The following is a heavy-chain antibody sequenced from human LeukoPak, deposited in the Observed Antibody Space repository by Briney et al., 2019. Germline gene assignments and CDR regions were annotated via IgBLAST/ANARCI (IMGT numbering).Heavy chain of an antibody. CDR3: ARGTYGSSWQLEHFDY. Sequence: SETLSLTCTVSGGSISSYYWSWIRQPPGKGLEWIGYIYYSGSANYNPSLKSRVTISVDTSKNQFSLKLSSLTAADTAVYYCARGTYGSSWQLEHFDYWGQGTLVTVSS. J-gene: IGHJ4*02. D-gene: IGHD6-13*01. CDR1: GGSISSYY. V-gene: IGHV4-59*01. CDR2: IYYSGSA.